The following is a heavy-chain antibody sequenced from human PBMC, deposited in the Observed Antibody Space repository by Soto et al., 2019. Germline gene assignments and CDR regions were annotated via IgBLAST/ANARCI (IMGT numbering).Heavy chain of an antibody. J-gene: IGHJ3*02. V-gene: IGHV5-51*01. D-gene: IGHD6-13*01. CDR2: IYPGDSDT. CDR3: ARTAGYSSSFDAFDI. CDR1: GYXFTSYW. Sequence: PGESLXISCKGSGYXFTSYWIGWVRQMPGKGLEWMGIIYPGDSDTRYSPSFQGQVTISADKSISTAYLQWSSLKASDTAMYYCARTAGYSSSFDAFDIWGQGTMVTVSS.